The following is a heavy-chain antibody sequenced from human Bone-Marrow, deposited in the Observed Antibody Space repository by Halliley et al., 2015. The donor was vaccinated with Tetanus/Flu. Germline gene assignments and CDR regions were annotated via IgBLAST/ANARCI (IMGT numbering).Heavy chain of an antibody. J-gene: IGHJ6*02. D-gene: IGHD2-15*01. CDR3: AGSPCTGGTCYMFYYYAMDV. CDR1: GVSISPNSYY. V-gene: IGHV4-39*02. Sequence: TLSLTCTVSGVSISPNSYYWSWIRQPPGKGLEWIGSIYHSGSAFYNPSLKSRVTMSVDTSMNHFSLNLNPVTAADTAVYYCAGSPCTGGTCYMFYYYAMDVWGQGTTVTVSS. CDR2: IYHSGSA.